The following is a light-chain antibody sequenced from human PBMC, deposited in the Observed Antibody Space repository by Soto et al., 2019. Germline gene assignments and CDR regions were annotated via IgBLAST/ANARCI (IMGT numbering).Light chain of an antibody. CDR1: QGVGRF. CDR2: DAS. CDR3: PQRGGWPLT. J-gene: IGKJ4*01. Sequence: EIVLTQSPATLSLSPGERAALSCRASQGVGRFLAWYQQKPGQAPRLLIYDASNRATGIPARFSGSGSETDFTLAIENLEPEDFAVYYCPQRGGWPLTFGGGTKVEIK. V-gene: IGKV3-11*01.